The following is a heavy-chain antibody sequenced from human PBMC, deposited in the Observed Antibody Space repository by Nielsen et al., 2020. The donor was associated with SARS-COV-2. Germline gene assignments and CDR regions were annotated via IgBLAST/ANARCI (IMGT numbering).Heavy chain of an antibody. CDR3: ARDNWGRMDV. CDR2: IYTDGST. D-gene: IGHD7-27*01. CDR1: GCTISSSF. V-gene: IGHV3-66*01. Sequence: ESLKISCGASGCTISSSFMSWVRQAAGKGLDWVSVIYTDGSTSHADSVKGRFTISRDNSKNTLYLQMNSLRAEDTAVYYCARDNWGRMDVWGQGTTVTVSS. J-gene: IGHJ6*02.